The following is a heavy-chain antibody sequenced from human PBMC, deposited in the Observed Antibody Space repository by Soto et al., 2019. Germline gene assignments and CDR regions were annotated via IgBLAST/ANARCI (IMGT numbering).Heavy chain of an antibody. V-gene: IGHV3-9*02. D-gene: IGHD2-15*01. CDR3: AVMCPDIVVLPSSIYFTS. Sequence: GGSLRLSCVASGSSSDPFTMHWVRELPGKGLEWVAGLSWDRSTVAYADSVQGRFTISRDHAKNSVDLLMDSLRPDEPALYFCAVMCPDIVVLPSSIYFTSWGPGTQVTVSS. CDR2: LSWDRSTV. CDR1: GSSSDPFT. J-gene: IGHJ4*02.